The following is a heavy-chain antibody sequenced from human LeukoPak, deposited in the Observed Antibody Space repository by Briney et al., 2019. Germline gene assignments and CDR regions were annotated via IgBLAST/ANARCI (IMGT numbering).Heavy chain of an antibody. V-gene: IGHV5-51*01. D-gene: IGHD3-10*01. Sequence: GEALKISCNGSGYSFTSYWIGWVRPVPGKGLDWMGIIYPGDSDTRYSPSFQGQVTISADKSISTAYLQWSSLKASDTAMYYCASQYYYGSGDFDYWGQGTLVTVSS. CDR3: ASQYYYGSGDFDY. CDR1: GYSFTSYW. CDR2: IYPGDSDT. J-gene: IGHJ4*02.